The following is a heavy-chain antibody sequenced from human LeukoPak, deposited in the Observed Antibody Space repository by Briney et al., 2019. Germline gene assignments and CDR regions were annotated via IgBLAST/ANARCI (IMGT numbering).Heavy chain of an antibody. Sequence: PGRTLRLSCAASGFTFSSYGMHWVRQGPATGLEWVSSIAGNSGYISYADSVNGRFTISRDNAKKSLYLQMTSLTAEDTAVYYCARDRGAYCGGDCYLGFDYWGRGTLVTVSS. CDR3: ARDRGAYCGGDCYLGFDY. J-gene: IGHJ4*01. CDR1: GFTFSSYG. D-gene: IGHD2-21*02. CDR2: IAGNSGYI. V-gene: IGHV3-21*01.